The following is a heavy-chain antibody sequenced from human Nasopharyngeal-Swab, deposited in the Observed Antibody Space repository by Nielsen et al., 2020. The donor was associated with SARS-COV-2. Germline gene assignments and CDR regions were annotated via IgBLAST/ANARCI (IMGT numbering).Heavy chain of an antibody. Sequence: SLKISCAASGFTFGSYAMHWVRQAPGKGLEWVAVISYDGSNKYYADSVKGRFTISRDNSKNTLYLQMNSLRAEDTAVYYCARGETRRDGYKNLYYYYYGMDVWGQGTTVTVSS. CDR2: ISYDGSNK. V-gene: IGHV3-30*04. CDR1: GFTFGSYA. J-gene: IGHJ6*02. D-gene: IGHD5-24*01. CDR3: ARGETRRDGYKNLYYYYYGMDV.